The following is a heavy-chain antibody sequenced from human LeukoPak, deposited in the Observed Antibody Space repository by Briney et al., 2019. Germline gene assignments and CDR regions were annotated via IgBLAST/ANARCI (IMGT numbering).Heavy chain of an antibody. V-gene: IGHV1-69*05. CDR3: ARDREQSNVGSGFDP. D-gene: IGHD1/OR15-1a*01. CDR2: IIPIFGTA. Sequence: GALVKVSCKASGYTFTSYGISWVRQAPGQGLEWMGGIIPIFGTANYAQKFQGRVTITTDESTSTAYMELSSLRSEDTAVYYCARDREQSNVGSGFDPWGQGTLVTVSS. CDR1: GYTFTSYG. J-gene: IGHJ5*02.